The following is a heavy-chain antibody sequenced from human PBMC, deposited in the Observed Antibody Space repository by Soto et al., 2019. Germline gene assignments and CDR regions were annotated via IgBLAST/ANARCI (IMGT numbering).Heavy chain of an antibody. CDR1: GGSFSGYY. D-gene: IGHD3-10*01. CDR2: IYHSGGT. J-gene: IGHJ6*02. Sequence: QVQLQQWGAGLLKPSETLSLTCGVFGGSFSGYYWTWIRQPPGKGLEWIGEIYHSGGTNYHPSLKSRVTISVDTSNNHFSLKLSSVTAADTAVYYCARGALVWFGAHEYYGMDVWGQGTTVTVSS. V-gene: IGHV4-34*01. CDR3: ARGALVWFGAHEYYGMDV.